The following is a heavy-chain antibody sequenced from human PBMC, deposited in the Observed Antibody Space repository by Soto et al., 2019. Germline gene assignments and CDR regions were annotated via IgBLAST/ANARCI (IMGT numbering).Heavy chain of an antibody. D-gene: IGHD2-2*01. J-gene: IGHJ5*01. Sequence: QVQLQQSGPGLVKPSQTLSLTCAISGDSVSNKSAAWNWIRQSPSRGLEWLGRTYYTSRWYNDYAVSVMGRITINPDTSRNQFSLQLNSVTPEDTAVYYCARDRSPGSTSWYDCWGQGALVTVSS. V-gene: IGHV6-1*01. CDR3: ARDRSPGSTSWYDC. CDR2: TYYTSRWYN. CDR1: GDSVSNKSAA.